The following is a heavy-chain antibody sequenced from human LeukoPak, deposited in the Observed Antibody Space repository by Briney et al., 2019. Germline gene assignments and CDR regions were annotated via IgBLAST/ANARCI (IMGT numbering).Heavy chain of an antibody. CDR2: IYPGDSDI. CDR3: ARRSYDFWSGYLFDY. CDR1: GYSFTSYW. Sequence: GESLKISCKGSGYSFTSYWIGWVRQMPGKGLEWMGIIYPGDSDIRYSPSFQGQVTISADKSISTAYLQWSSLKASDTAMYYCARRSYDFWSGYLFDYWGQGTLVTVSS. D-gene: IGHD3-3*01. J-gene: IGHJ4*02. V-gene: IGHV5-51*01.